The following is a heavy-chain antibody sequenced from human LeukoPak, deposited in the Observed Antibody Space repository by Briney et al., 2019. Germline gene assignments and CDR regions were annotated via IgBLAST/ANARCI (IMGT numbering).Heavy chain of an antibody. J-gene: IGHJ4*02. Sequence: SETLSLTCTVSSGSISSSSYYWGWIRQPPGKGLEWIGSIYYSGSTYYNPSLKSRVTISVDTSKNQFSLKLSSVTAADTAVYYCASHLLQDSSGYPPYYFDYWGQGTLVTVSS. CDR2: IYYSGST. D-gene: IGHD3-22*01. V-gene: IGHV4-39*01. CDR1: SGSISSSSYY. CDR3: ASHLLQDSSGYPPYYFDY.